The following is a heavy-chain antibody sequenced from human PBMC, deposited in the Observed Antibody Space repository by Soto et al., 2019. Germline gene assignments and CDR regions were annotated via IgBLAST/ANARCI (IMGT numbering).Heavy chain of an antibody. Sequence: ASVKVSCKASGYTFTSYGVSWVRQAPGQGLEWMGWISAYNGNTNYAQKLQGRVTMTTDTSTSTAYMELRSLRSDDTAVYYCARGHDFWSGYYQAGYNWFDPWGQGTLVTVS. CDR2: ISAYNGNT. V-gene: IGHV1-18*01. CDR1: GYTFTSYG. CDR3: ARGHDFWSGYYQAGYNWFDP. D-gene: IGHD3-3*01. J-gene: IGHJ5*02.